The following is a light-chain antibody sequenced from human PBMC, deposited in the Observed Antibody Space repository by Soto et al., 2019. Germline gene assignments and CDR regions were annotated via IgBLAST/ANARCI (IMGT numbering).Light chain of an antibody. Sequence: QSALTQPASVSGSPGQSITISCTGSSSDVGAYNYVSWYQQQPGKAPKLMIYDVTNRPSGISNRFSGSKSATTASLTISGLQAEDEADYYCSSYTTSRTVIFGGGTKLTVL. J-gene: IGLJ2*01. V-gene: IGLV2-14*01. CDR3: SSYTTSRTVI. CDR2: DVT. CDR1: SSDVGAYNY.